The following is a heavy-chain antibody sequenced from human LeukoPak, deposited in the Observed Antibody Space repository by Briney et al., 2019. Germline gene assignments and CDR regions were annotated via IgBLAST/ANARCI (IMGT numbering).Heavy chain of an antibody. J-gene: IGHJ4*02. Sequence: NPSETLSLTCTVAGGSITSSSYYWGWIRQPPGKGLEWIGSIYYTGSTYYDPSLKSRVTISVDTSENQFSLKLSSVTAADTALYYCARHQWGAAAARKFDYWGQGTLVTVSS. CDR2: IYYTGST. D-gene: IGHD6-13*01. CDR3: ARHQWGAAAARKFDY. CDR1: GGSITSSSYY. V-gene: IGHV4-39*01.